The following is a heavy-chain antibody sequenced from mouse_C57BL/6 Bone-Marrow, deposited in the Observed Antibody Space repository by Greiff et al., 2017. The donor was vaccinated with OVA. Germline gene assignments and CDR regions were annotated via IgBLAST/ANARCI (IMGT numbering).Heavy chain of an antibody. CDR1: GYSITSGYY. J-gene: IGHJ3*01. D-gene: IGHD1-1*01. Sequence: VQLKQSGPGLVKPSQSLSLTCSVTGYSITSGYYWNWIRQFPGNKLEWMGYISYDGSNNYNPSLKNRISITRDTSKNQFFLKLNSVTTEDTATYYCARDLIYYGSSTWFAYWGQGTLVTVSA. CDR2: ISYDGSN. CDR3: ARDLIYYGSSTWFAY. V-gene: IGHV3-6*01.